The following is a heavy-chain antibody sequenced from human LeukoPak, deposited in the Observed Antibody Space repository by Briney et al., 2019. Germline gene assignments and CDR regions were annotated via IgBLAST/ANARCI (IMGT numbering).Heavy chain of an antibody. V-gene: IGHV1-8*02. CDR1: GYTFTDFY. Sequence: ASIKVSCKTSGYTFTDFYINWVRQATGQGLEWMGWMNPNSGNTGYAQKFQGRVTMTRNTSISTAYMELSSLRSEDTAVYYCAIHCSGGSCYGGYWGQGTLVTVSS. CDR2: MNPNSGNT. J-gene: IGHJ4*02. CDR3: AIHCSGGSCYGGY. D-gene: IGHD2-15*01.